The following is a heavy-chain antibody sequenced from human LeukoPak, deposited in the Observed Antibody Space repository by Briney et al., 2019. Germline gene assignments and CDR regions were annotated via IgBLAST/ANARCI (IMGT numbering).Heavy chain of an antibody. V-gene: IGHV4-59*01. D-gene: IGHD5-12*01. CDR1: GGSISSYY. J-gene: IGHJ4*02. Sequence: PSETLSLTCTVSGGSISSYYWSWIRQPPGKGLEWIGYIYYSGSTNYNPSLTSRVTISVDTSKNQFSLKLSSVTAADTAVYYCARGVVTTNLDYFDYWGQGTLVTVSS. CDR2: IYYSGST. CDR3: ARGVVTTNLDYFDY.